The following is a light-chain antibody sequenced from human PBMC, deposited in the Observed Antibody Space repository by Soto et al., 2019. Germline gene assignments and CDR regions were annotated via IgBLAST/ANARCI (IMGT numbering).Light chain of an antibody. CDR2: KAP. V-gene: IGKV1-5*03. J-gene: IGKJ1*01. CDR1: QSISSW. CDR3: QQYNSYWT. Sequence: DIQMTQSPSTLSAFVGDRVTITCRASQSISSWLAWYQQKPGKPPKLLIYKAPILESGGPSRFSGSVSGTEFTLTISSLQPDDFATYYCQQYNSYWTFGQGTKVEMK.